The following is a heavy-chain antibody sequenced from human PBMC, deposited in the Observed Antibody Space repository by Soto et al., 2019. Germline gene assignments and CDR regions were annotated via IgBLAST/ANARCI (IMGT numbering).Heavy chain of an antibody. V-gene: IGHV3-30-3*02. J-gene: IGHJ4*02. CDR3: AKKATIQQGYCTGSSCNIDY. D-gene: IGHD2-15*01. Sequence: GGSLRLSCAASGFTFRSYAMHWVRQAPGEGLGGVAVISYEGRNKYYADSVEGRFTICRDNSKNTLYLEKNSLRAEDTAVYYCAKKATIQQGYCTGSSCNIDYWGQGTLVTVSS. CDR1: GFTFRSYA. CDR2: ISYEGRNK.